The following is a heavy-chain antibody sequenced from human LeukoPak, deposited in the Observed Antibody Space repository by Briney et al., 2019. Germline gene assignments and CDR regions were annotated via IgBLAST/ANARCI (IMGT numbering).Heavy chain of an antibody. D-gene: IGHD6-19*01. CDR2: IKSDGAGT. Sequence: GGSLRLSCAASGFTFSNSGMHWVRQAPGKGLVWVSGIKSDGAGTSYVDSVKGRFTISRDNAKNSLYLQMNSLRAEDTAVYYCARDSDSSGWLDYYMDVWGKGTTVTISS. CDR1: GFTFSNSG. CDR3: ARDSDSSGWLDYYMDV. J-gene: IGHJ6*03. V-gene: IGHV3-74*01.